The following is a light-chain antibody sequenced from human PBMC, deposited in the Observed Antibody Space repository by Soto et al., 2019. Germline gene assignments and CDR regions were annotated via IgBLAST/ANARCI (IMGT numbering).Light chain of an antibody. Sequence: EIALTQSPATLSLSPGERATLSCRARQSVSHYFAWCQQRPGQAPRLLIYDSSKRATGIPTRFSGSGSGTVFALTISSLEPEDFAGHYCQQHTDWPLTFCQGTKVEF. CDR2: DSS. V-gene: IGKV3-11*01. CDR3: QQHTDWPLT. J-gene: IGKJ1*01. CDR1: QSVSHY.